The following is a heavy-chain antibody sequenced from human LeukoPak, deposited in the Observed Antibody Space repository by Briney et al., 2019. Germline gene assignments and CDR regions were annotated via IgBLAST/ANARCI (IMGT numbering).Heavy chain of an antibody. Sequence: GESLKISCKGSGYTFTNYWIGWVRQMPGKGLEWRGIIYPGDSDSRYSPSLQDQVTMSVDKSISTAYLQWSSLKASDTAMYYCARGPYGYTSSATLGSYNWFDPWGQGSLVTVSS. V-gene: IGHV5-51*01. CDR3: ARGPYGYTSSATLGSYNWFDP. J-gene: IGHJ5*02. D-gene: IGHD2-2*02. CDR2: IYPGDSDS. CDR1: GYTFTNYW.